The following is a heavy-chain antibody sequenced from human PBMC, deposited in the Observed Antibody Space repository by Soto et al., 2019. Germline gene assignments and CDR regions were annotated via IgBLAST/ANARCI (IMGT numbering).Heavy chain of an antibody. J-gene: IGHJ6*03. V-gene: IGHV3-66*01. CDR2: IYSGGST. D-gene: IGHD2-15*01. CDR3: ARDGSRCSGGSCYSSYYYYYMDV. Sequence: GGSLRLSCAASGFTVSSNYMSWVRQAPGKGLEWVSVIYSGGSTYYADSVKGRFIISRDNSKNTLYLQMNSLRAEDTAVYYCARDGSRCSGGSCYSSYYYYYMDVWGKGTTVTVSS. CDR1: GFTVSSNY.